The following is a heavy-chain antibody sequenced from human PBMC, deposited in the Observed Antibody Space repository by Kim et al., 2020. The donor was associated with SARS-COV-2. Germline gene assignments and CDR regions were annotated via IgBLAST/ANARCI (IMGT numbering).Heavy chain of an antibody. J-gene: IGHJ6*02. CDR3: ASARIYCSSTSCYTGSHYYGMDV. CDR1: GGSISSYY. CDR2: IYYSGST. Sequence: SETLSLTCTVSGGSISSYYWSWIRQPPGKGLEWIGYIYYSGSTNYNPSLKSRVTISVDTSKNQFSLKLSSVTAADTAMYYCASARIYCSSTSCYTGSHYYGMDVWGQGTTVTVSS. D-gene: IGHD2-2*02. V-gene: IGHV4-59*13.